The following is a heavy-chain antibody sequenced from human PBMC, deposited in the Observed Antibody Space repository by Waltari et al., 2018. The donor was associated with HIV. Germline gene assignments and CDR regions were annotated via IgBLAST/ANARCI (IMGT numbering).Heavy chain of an antibody. D-gene: IGHD4-17*01. CDR1: GFTFSSYG. J-gene: IGHJ6*02. V-gene: IGHV3-30*18. CDR3: AKVTVPGVEYYGMDV. Sequence: QPGRSLRLSCAASGFTFSSYGMHWVRQAPGKGLEWVAVISYDGSNKYYADSVKGRFTISRDNSKNTLYLQMNSLRAEDTAVYYCAKVTVPGVEYYGMDVWGQGTTVTVSS. CDR2: ISYDGSNK.